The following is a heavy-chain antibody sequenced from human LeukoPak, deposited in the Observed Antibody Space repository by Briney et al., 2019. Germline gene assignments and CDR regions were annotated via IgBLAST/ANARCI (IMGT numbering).Heavy chain of an antibody. CDR1: GYTFTDYH. CDR2: NNPNSGGT. Sequence: ASVKVSCKASGYTFTDYHIYWMRQAPGQGLEWMGWNNPNSGGTNYAQKFQGRVTMTRDTSTNTAYMGLSRLRSDDTAVYFCARVRAIAATGTGARYFQDWGQGTLVTVSS. CDR3: ARVRAIAATGTGARYFQD. V-gene: IGHV1-2*02. D-gene: IGHD1-1*01. J-gene: IGHJ1*01.